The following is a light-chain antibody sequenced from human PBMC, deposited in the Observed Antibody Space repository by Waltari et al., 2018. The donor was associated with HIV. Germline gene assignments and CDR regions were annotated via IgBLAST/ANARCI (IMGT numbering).Light chain of an antibody. CDR2: YDD. CDR1: SSNIGNNA. J-gene: IGLJ2*01. Sequence: QSVLTQPPSVSEAPRQRVTISCSGSSSNIGNNAVNWYQQLPGKAPKLLIYYDDLRPSGVSDRFSGSKSGTSASLAIRGLQSEDEADYYCAAAWDDSLNGPVFGGGTKLTVL. CDR3: AAAWDDSLNGPV. V-gene: IGLV1-36*01.